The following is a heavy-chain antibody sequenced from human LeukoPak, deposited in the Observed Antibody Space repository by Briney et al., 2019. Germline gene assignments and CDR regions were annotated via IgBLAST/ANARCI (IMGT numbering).Heavy chain of an antibody. D-gene: IGHD3-22*01. Sequence: SETLSLTCAVYGGSFSGYYWSWIRQPPGKGLEWIGEINHSGSTNYNPSLKSRVTISVDTSKNQFSLKLSSVTAADTAVYYCARFPKGTYYYDSSGYRGIFDYWGQGTLVTVSS. CDR2: INHSGST. CDR1: GGSFSGYY. V-gene: IGHV4-34*01. CDR3: ARFPKGTYYYDSSGYRGIFDY. J-gene: IGHJ4*02.